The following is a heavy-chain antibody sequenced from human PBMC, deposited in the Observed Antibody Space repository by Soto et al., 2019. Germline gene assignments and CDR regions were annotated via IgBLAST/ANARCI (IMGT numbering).Heavy chain of an antibody. CDR2: ISSSDNT. CDR1: GFTVNNKY. CDR3: ATRIIRGGLDY. D-gene: IGHD2-15*01. V-gene: IGHV3-66*01. J-gene: IGHJ4*02. Sequence: PGGSLRLSCAVSGFTVNNKYMTWVRQAPGKGLDWVSLISSSDNTYYADSVKGRFTISRDDSKNTLYLLMNNLRAEDTAVYYCATRIIRGGLDYWGQGTLVTVSS.